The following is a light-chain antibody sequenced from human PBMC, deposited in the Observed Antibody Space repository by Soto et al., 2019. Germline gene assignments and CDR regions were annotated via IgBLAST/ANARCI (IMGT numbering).Light chain of an antibody. V-gene: IGKV3-20*01. CDR2: GAS. CDR1: HSVNSH. CDR3: QQYGGSPIT. Sequence: MMMTQSPATLSLSPGERVTLSCRTSHSVNSHVAWCQQKPGQAPRLLLDGASMRASGVPVRFIASVSGTDGTLTITRLEDEDCAVYYCQQYGGSPITFGLGTRLEIK. J-gene: IGKJ5*01.